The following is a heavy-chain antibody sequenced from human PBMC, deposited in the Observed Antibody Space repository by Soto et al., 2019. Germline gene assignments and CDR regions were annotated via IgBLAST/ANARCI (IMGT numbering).Heavy chain of an antibody. CDR3: AKDPRSRSSGWFDY. CDR2: ISWNSGSI. V-gene: IGHV3-9*01. CDR1: GFTFDDYA. D-gene: IGHD6-19*01. Sequence: EVQLVESGGGLVQPGRSLRLSCAASGFTFDDYAMHWVRQARGKGLEWVSGISWNSGSIGYADSVKGGFTISRDNAKNSLYQQMNSLRAEDTALYYCAKDPRSRSSGWFDYWGQGTLVTVSS. J-gene: IGHJ4*02.